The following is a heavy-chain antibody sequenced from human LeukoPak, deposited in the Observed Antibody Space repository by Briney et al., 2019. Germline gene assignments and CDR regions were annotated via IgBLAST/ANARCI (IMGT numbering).Heavy chain of an antibody. Sequence: ASVKVSCKASGYTFTSYGISWVRQAPGQGLEWMGWISAYNGNTNYAQKLQGRVTMTTDTSTSTAYMELRSLRSDDTAVYYCARDSSGWYTEGYFDYWGQGTLVTVSS. V-gene: IGHV1-18*04. J-gene: IGHJ4*02. CDR1: GYTFTSYG. CDR3: ARDSSGWYTEGYFDY. D-gene: IGHD6-19*01. CDR2: ISAYNGNT.